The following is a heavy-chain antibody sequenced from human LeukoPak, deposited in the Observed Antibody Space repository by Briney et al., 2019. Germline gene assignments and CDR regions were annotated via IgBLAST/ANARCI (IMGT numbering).Heavy chain of an antibody. D-gene: IGHD2-2*01. Sequence: SVKISSKTSGGTSITDDISGGGQAPGQGVEWMGTVIPILGIANYAQKFQGRVTSTADKSTSTAYMELSSLRSEDTAVYYCARDYPIYCSSTSCYGLGYDAFDIWGRGTMVTVSS. V-gene: IGHV1-69*04. CDR1: GGTSITDD. CDR2: VIPILGIA. J-gene: IGHJ3*02. CDR3: ARDYPIYCSSTSCYGLGYDAFDI.